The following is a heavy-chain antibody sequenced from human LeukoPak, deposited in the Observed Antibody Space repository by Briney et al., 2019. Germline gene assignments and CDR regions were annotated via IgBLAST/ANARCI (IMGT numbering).Heavy chain of an antibody. J-gene: IGHJ4*02. D-gene: IGHD6-13*01. CDR2: INPNSGGT. CDR3: ARVSRRYSSSWGIDY. V-gene: IGHV1-2*02. CDR1: GYTFTSYY. Sequence: ASVKVSCKASGYTFTSYYMHWVRQAPGQGLEWMGWINPNSGGTNYAQKFQGRVTMTRDTSISTAYMELSRLRSDDTAVYYCARVSRRYSSSWGIDYWGQGTLVTVSS.